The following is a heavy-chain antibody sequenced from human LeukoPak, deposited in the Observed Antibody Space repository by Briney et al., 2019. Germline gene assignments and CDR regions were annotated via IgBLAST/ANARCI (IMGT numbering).Heavy chain of an antibody. CDR1: GGSIRSYY. J-gene: IGHJ6*03. CDR3: ARVGYDFWSGLSYYYYMDV. V-gene: IGHV4-59*07. CDR2: IYYSGST. Sequence: PSDTLSLTCTVSGGSIRSYYWSWIRQHPGKGLEWIGYIYYSGSTNYNPSLKSRVTLSVDTSKNQFSLKLSSVTAADTAVYDCARVGYDFWSGLSYYYYMDVWGKGTTVTVSS. D-gene: IGHD3-3*01.